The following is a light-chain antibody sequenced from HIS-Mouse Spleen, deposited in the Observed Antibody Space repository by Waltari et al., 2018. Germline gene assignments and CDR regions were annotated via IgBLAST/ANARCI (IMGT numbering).Light chain of an antibody. CDR1: SLRSYY. Sequence: SSELTQDPAVSVALGQTVSITCQGDSLRSYYASWYQQKPGQAPVLVIYGKNNRPSGIPDRFSGSSSGNTASLTITGAQAEDEADYYCLSADSSGTWVFGGGTKLTVL. CDR3: LSADSSGTWV. J-gene: IGLJ3*02. CDR2: GKN. V-gene: IGLV3-19*01.